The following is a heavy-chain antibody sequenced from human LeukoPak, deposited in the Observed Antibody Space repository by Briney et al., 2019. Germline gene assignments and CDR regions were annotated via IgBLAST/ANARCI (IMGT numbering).Heavy chain of an antibody. CDR3: ARVSSGWPFDF. V-gene: IGHV3-23*01. CDR2: ISTSGGRT. J-gene: IGHJ4*02. D-gene: IGHD6-19*01. CDR1: GFTFSSYA. Sequence: GGSLRLSCAASGFTFSSYAMSWVRQAPGQGLEWVSLISTSGGRTYYADSVKGRFTISRDNSKNTLYLQMNSLRAEDTAVYYCARVSSGWPFDFWGQGTLVTVSS.